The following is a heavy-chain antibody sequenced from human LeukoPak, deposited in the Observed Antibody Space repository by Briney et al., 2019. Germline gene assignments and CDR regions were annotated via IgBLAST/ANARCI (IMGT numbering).Heavy chain of an antibody. CDR2: ISYDGSNK. D-gene: IGHD2-15*01. CDR1: GFTFSSYG. V-gene: IGHV3-30*18. Sequence: PGGSLRLSCAASGFTFSSYGMHWVRQAPGKGLEWVAVISYDGSNKYYADSVKGRFTISRDNSKNTLYLQMNSLRADDTAVYYCAKVAVKYCSGATCSWFDYWGQGTLVTVSS. CDR3: AKVAVKYCSGATCSWFDY. J-gene: IGHJ4*02.